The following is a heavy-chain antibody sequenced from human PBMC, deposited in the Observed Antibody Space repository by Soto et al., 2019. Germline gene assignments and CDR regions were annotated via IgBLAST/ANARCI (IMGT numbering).Heavy chain of an antibody. V-gene: IGHV4-59*01. Sequence: SETLSLTCTVSGGSISSYYWSWIRQPPGKGLEWIGYIYYSGSTNYNPSLKSRVIISVDTSKNRFSLKLSSVTAADTAVYYCASSLYSYGNNWFDPWGQGTLVTVSS. CDR1: GGSISSYY. CDR2: IYYSGST. CDR3: ASSLYSYGNNWFDP. D-gene: IGHD5-18*01. J-gene: IGHJ5*02.